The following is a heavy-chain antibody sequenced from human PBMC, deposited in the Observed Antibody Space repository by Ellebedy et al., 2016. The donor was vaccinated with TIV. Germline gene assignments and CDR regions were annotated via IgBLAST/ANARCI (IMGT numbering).Heavy chain of an antibody. CDR3: AKDSPSGYDIDY. CDR2: ISTSISYI. D-gene: IGHD5-12*01. J-gene: IGHJ4*02. CDR1: GFTFSSYS. V-gene: IGHV3-21*01. Sequence: GESLKISCAASGFTFSSYSLNWVRQAPGKGLEWVSSISTSISYIYYADSVKGRFTLSRDNAKKSLYLQMNSLRAEDTAVYDCAKDSPSGYDIDYWGQGTLVTVSS.